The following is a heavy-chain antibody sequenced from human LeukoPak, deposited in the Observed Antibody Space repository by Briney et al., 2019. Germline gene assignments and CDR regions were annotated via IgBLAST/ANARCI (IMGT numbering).Heavy chain of an antibody. CDR1: GGTFSSYA. Sequence: ASVKVSCKASGGTFSSYAISWVRQAPGQGLEWMGRIIPILGIANYAQKFQGRVTITADKSTSTVYMELSSLRSEDTAVYYCARDDIAAAGTLDWFDPWGQGTLVTVSS. D-gene: IGHD6-13*01. CDR3: ARDDIAAAGTLDWFDP. J-gene: IGHJ5*02. V-gene: IGHV1-69*04. CDR2: IIPILGIA.